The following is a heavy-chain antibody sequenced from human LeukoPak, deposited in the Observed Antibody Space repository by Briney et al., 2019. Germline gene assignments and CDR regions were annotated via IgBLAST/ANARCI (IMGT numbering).Heavy chain of an antibody. J-gene: IGHJ4*02. CDR2: ISRNGDST. CDR3: VTQISGWVY. V-gene: IGHV3-64D*06. D-gene: IGHD6-25*01. CDR1: GFTFSDLA. Sequence: GGSLRLSCSAFGFTFSDLAMHWVRQAPWKGLEYVSGISRNGDSTYYADSVKGRFTISRDNSKNTLYLQMSSLKPEDTAVYYCVTQISGWVYWGQGTLVTVST.